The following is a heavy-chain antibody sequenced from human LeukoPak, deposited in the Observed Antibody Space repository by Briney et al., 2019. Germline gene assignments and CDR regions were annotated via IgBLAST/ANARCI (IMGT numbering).Heavy chain of an antibody. CDR3: AREGKYGYSSGWYSPGNGEEAFDI. Sequence: ASVKVSCKASGYTFTRYYMHWVRQAPGQGLEWMGIINPSGGSTNYARKFQGRVTMTRDTSTSTAYMELRSLRSDDTAVYYCAREGKYGYSSGWYSPGNGEEAFDIWGQGTMVTVSS. CDR2: INPSGGST. J-gene: IGHJ3*02. D-gene: IGHD6-19*01. V-gene: IGHV1-46*01. CDR1: GYTFTRYY.